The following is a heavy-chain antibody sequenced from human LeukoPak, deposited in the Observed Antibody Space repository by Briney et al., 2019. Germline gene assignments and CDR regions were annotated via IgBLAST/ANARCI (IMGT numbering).Heavy chain of an antibody. CDR3: ARAYSGSYDY. V-gene: IGHV4-59*01. CDR2: IYYSGST. Sequence: SETLSLTCTVSGGSISSYYWSWIRQPPGKGLEWIGYIYYSGSTNYNPSLKSRVTISVDTSKNQFSLKLSSVTAADTAVYYCARAYSGSYDYWGQGTLVTVSS. D-gene: IGHD1-26*01. CDR1: GGSISSYY. J-gene: IGHJ4*02.